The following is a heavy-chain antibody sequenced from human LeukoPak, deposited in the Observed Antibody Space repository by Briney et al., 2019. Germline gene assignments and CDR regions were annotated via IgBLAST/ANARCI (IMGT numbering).Heavy chain of an antibody. CDR2: IYYSGST. CDR3: ARHLRATMVRGGNFDY. V-gene: IGHV4-39*01. Sequence: SETLSVTCTVSGGSISSSSYYWGWIRQPPGKGLEWIGSIYYSGSTYYNPSLKSRVTISVDTSKNQFSLKLSSVTAADTAVYYCARHLRATMVRGGNFDYWGQGTLVTVSS. CDR1: GGSISSSSYY. J-gene: IGHJ4*02. D-gene: IGHD3-10*01.